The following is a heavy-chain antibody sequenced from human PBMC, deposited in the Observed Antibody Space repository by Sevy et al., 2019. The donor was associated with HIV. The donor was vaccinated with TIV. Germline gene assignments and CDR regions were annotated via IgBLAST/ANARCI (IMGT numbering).Heavy chain of an antibody. CDR1: GFTFSSYS. V-gene: IGHV3-48*02. D-gene: IGHD6-19*01. J-gene: IGHJ6*02. Sequence: GGSLRLSCAASGFTFSSYSMNWVRQAPGKGLEWVSYISSSSSTIYYAGSVKGRFTISRDNAKNSLYLQMNSLRDEDTAVYYCARAGPREAVAEHYYYYYGMDVWGQGTTVTVSS. CDR3: ARAGPREAVAEHYYYYYGMDV. CDR2: ISSSSSTI.